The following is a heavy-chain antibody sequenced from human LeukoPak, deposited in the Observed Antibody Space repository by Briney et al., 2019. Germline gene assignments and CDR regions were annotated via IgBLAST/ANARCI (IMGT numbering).Heavy chain of an antibody. CDR2: IKEDGSQK. CDR1: GFTLSRYW. CDR3: ARDRGSPGYYFDY. Sequence: PGGSLRLSCVASGFTLSRYWMSWVRQAPGKGLECVANIKEDGSQKYYVDSVKGRVTISRDIAKNSLYLQMNSLRAEDTAVYSCARDRGSPGYYFDYWGQGTLVTVSS. V-gene: IGHV3-7*01. J-gene: IGHJ4*02. D-gene: IGHD1-26*01.